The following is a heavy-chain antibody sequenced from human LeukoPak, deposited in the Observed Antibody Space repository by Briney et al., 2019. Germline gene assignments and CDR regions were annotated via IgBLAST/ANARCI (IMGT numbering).Heavy chain of an antibody. Sequence: GGSLRLSCAASGFTFSSLAMSWVRQAPGKGLEWVSTISGSSGGTYYADSVKGRFTISRDNSRNTLSLQMNSLRAEDTAVYYCAKRLAHTAFDYWGQGTLVTVSS. J-gene: IGHJ4*02. CDR1: GFTFSSLA. D-gene: IGHD2-21*01. CDR2: ISGSSGGT. CDR3: AKRLAHTAFDY. V-gene: IGHV3-23*01.